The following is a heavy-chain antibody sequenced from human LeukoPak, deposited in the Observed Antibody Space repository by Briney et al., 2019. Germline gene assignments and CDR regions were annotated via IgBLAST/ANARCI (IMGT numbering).Heavy chain of an antibody. CDR2: INAGNGDT. Sequence: GASVKVSCKAPGYTFTNYVVHWVRQAPGQRPEWMGYINAGNGDTKYSKNFQDRVTITRDTSASTAYMEVSSLTSEDTALYSCVRDDCAADACYPGGYWGQGTLVTVSS. D-gene: IGHD2-21*02. CDR1: GYTFTNYV. CDR3: VRDDCAADACYPGGY. V-gene: IGHV1-3*01. J-gene: IGHJ4*02.